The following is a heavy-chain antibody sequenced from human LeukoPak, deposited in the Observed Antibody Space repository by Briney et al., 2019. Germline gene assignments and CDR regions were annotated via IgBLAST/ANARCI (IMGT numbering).Heavy chain of an antibody. J-gene: IGHJ4*02. Sequence: GGSLRLSCAASGFTFDDYAMHWVRQAPGKGLEWVSGISWNSGSIGYADSVKGRFTISRDNAKNSLYLQMNSLRAEDTALYHCARDAPRDYYDSSGYSTTEFDYWGQGTLVTVSS. CDR1: GFTFDDYA. CDR2: ISWNSGSI. CDR3: ARDAPRDYYDSSGYSTTEFDY. D-gene: IGHD3-22*01. V-gene: IGHV3-9*01.